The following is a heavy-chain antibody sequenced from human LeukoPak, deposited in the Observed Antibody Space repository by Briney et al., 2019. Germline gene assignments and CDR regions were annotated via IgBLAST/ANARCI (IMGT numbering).Heavy chain of an antibody. CDR2: IYYSGST. V-gene: IGHV4-39*01. D-gene: IGHD3-10*01. CDR1: GGSISSSSYY. J-gene: IGHJ4*02. CDR3: AKHYMGSSYNHGLDC. Sequence: SETLSLTCTVSGGSISSSSYYWGWIRQPPGKGLEWIGTIYYSGSTYYNPSLKSRVTISVDTSKNQFSLKLSSVTAADTALYYCAKHYMGSSYNHGLDCWGQGTLVTVSS.